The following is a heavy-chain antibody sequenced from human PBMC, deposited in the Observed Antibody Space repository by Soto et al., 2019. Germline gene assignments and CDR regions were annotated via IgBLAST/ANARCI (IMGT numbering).Heavy chain of an antibody. D-gene: IGHD1-1*01. J-gene: IGHJ3*02. CDR3: ARVAGTLVPGAFDI. Sequence: ASVKVSCKASGGTFSSYAISWVRQAPGQGLEWMGWTSAYNGNTDYAQNLQGRVTMTTDTSSRTVYMELRSLRSDDTAVYYCARVAGTLVPGAFDIWGQGTMVTVSS. CDR1: GGTFSSYA. CDR2: TSAYNGNT. V-gene: IGHV1-18*01.